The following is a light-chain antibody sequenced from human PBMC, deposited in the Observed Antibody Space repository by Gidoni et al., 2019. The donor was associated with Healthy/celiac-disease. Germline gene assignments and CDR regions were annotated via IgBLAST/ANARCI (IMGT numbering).Light chain of an antibody. V-gene: IGKV3-20*01. CDR1: QRVSSSD. J-gene: IGKJ2*01. CDR2: GAS. Sequence: SVFTQSPGTLSLSPGERASLSCRASQRVSSSDLLWYQHKPGQAPRLLIYGASSRATGIPDRFNGNESATGFTLTVGRLEPEDFAVYYCQQYGSSPDTFXXXTKLEIK. CDR3: QQYGSSPDT.